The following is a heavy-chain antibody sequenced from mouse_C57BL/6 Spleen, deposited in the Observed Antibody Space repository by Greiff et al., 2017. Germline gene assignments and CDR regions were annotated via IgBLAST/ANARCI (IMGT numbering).Heavy chain of an antibody. CDR1: GYAFTNYL. D-gene: IGHD1-1*01. Sequence: QVQLQQSGAELVRPGTSVKVSCKASGYAFTNYLIEWVKQRPGQGLEWIGVINPGSGGTNYNEKFKGKATLTADKSSSTAYMQISSLTSEDSAVYFCARAGAITTVVARAMDYWGQGTSVTVSS. J-gene: IGHJ4*01. V-gene: IGHV1-54*01. CDR2: INPGSGGT. CDR3: ARAGAITTVVARAMDY.